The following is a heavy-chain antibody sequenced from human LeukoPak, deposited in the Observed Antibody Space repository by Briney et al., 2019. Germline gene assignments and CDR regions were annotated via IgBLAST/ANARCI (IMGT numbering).Heavy chain of an antibody. CDR1: GYTFTGYY. D-gene: IGHD3-16*02. J-gene: IGHJ4*02. Sequence: ASVKVSCKASGYTFTGYYMHWVRQAPGQGLEWMGWINPNSGGTNYAQKFQGRVTITRDTSISTAYMELSRLRSDDTAVYYCARGMITFGGVIVIPPYFDYWGQGTLVTVSS. CDR3: ARGMITFGGVIVIPPYFDY. V-gene: IGHV1-2*02. CDR2: INPNSGGT.